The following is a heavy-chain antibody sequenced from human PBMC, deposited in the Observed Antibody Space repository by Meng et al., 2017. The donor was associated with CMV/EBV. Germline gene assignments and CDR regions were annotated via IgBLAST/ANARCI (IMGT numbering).Heavy chain of an antibody. CDR2: IKSKTDGGTT. CDR1: GFTFSNAW. V-gene: IGHV3-15*01. Sequence: GESLKISCAASGFTFSNAWMSWVRQAPGKGLEWVGRIKSKTDGGTTDYAAPVKGRFTISRDDSKNTLYLQMNSLKTEDTAVYYCTTVGKYIVVVPAATYYYYGMDVWGQGTTVTVSS. D-gene: IGHD2-2*01. CDR3: TTVGKYIVVVPAATYYYYGMDV. J-gene: IGHJ6*02.